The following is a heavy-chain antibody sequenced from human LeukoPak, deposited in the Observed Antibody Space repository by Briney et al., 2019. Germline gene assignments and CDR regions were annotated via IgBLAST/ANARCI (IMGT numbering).Heavy chain of an antibody. CDR1: GFTFSSYS. Sequence: GGSLRLSCAASGFTFSSYSMNWVRQAPGKGLEWVSYISSSSSTIYYADSVKGRFTISRDNAKNSLYLQVNSLRAEDTAIYYCARDLGSYSSGWYMGFDYWGQGTLVTVSS. CDR2: ISSSSSTI. V-gene: IGHV3-48*01. J-gene: IGHJ4*02. D-gene: IGHD6-19*01. CDR3: ARDLGSYSSGWYMGFDY.